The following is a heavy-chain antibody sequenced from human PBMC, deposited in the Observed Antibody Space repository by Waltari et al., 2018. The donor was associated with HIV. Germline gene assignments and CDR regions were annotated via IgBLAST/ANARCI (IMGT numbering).Heavy chain of an antibody. V-gene: IGHV3-21*01. Sequence: EVHLVESGGGLVKPGGSLRLSCATSGFTLSDFSMNWVRQAPGKGREWVSSMSIISIYIYSADSVKGRVTIARDNAKKSVYLQMNSLRAEDTAMYYCARSSFDVVPEVPAIDYWGQGTLVTVSS. CDR2: MSIISIYI. CDR3: ARSSFDVVPEVPAIDY. J-gene: IGHJ4*02. D-gene: IGHD2-15*01. CDR1: GFTLSDFS.